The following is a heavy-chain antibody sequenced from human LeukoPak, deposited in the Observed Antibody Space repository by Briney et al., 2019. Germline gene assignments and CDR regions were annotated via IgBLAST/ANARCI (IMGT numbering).Heavy chain of an antibody. Sequence: GGSLRLSXAASGFTFSSYWMSWVRQAPGKGLEWVANIKQDGSEKYYVDSVKGRFTISRDNAKNSLYLQMNSLRAEDTAVYYCARGMITFGGVIVATYYFDYWGQGTLVTVSS. J-gene: IGHJ4*02. D-gene: IGHD3-16*02. CDR3: ARGMITFGGVIVATYYFDY. CDR1: GFTFSSYW. CDR2: IKQDGSEK. V-gene: IGHV3-7*01.